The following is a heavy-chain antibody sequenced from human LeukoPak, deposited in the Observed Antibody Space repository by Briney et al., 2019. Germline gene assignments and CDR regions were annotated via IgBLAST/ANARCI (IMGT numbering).Heavy chain of an antibody. J-gene: IGHJ5*02. Sequence: PGGSLRLPCAASGFTFDDYAMHWVRQAPGKGLEWVSGISWNSGSIGYADSVKGRFTISRDNAKNSLYLQMNSLRAEDTALYYCASSRGFSSRYLVGSWGQGTLVTVSS. V-gene: IGHV3-9*01. D-gene: IGHD6-19*01. CDR3: ASSRGFSSRYLVGS. CDR2: ISWNSGSI. CDR1: GFTFDDYA.